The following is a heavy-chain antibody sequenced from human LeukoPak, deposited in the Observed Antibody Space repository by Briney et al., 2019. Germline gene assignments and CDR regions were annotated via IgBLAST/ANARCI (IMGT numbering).Heavy chain of an antibody. D-gene: IGHD1-7*01. V-gene: IGHV4-4*07. CDR3: ARDAARGLELRYYFDY. CDR2: IYTSGST. Sequence: PSETLSLTCTVSGGSISSYYWSWIRQPAGKGLEWIGRIYTSGSTNYNPSLKSRVTMSVDTSKNQFSLKLSSVTAADTAVYYCARDAARGLELRYYFDYWGQGTLVTVSS. J-gene: IGHJ4*02. CDR1: GGSISSYY.